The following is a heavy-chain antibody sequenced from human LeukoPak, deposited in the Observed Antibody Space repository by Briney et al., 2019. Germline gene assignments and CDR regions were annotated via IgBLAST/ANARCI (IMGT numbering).Heavy chain of an antibody. CDR1: GFTFSSYE. CDR3: AKDGGGSYANYYFDY. J-gene: IGHJ4*02. Sequence: GGSLRLSCAASGFTFSSYEMNWVRQAPRKGLEWVSYISSSGSTIYYADSVKGRFTISRDNSKNTLYPQMNSLRAEDTAVYYCAKDGGGSYANYYFDYWGQGTLVTVSS. CDR2: ISSSGSTI. D-gene: IGHD1-26*01. V-gene: IGHV3-48*03.